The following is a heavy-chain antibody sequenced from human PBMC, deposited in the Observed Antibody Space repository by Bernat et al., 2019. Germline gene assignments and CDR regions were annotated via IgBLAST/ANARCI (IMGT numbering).Heavy chain of an antibody. J-gene: IGHJ5*02. Sequence: EVQLVESGGGLVQPGGSLRLSCAASGFTFSSYEMNWVRQAPGKGLEWVSSISSSSSYIYYADSVKSRFTISRDNAKNSLYLQMNSLRAEDTAVYYCARGTGYCSGGSCYSSFDPWGQGTLVTVSS. CDR2: ISSSSSYI. D-gene: IGHD2-15*01. V-gene: IGHV3-48*03. CDR1: GFTFSSYE. CDR3: ARGTGYCSGGSCYSSFDP.